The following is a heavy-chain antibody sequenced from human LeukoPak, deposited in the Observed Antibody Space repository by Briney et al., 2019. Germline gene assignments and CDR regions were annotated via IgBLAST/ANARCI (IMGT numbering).Heavy chain of an antibody. CDR1: GFTFGSYW. V-gene: IGHV3-7*01. J-gene: IGHJ4*02. Sequence: GGSLRLSCVASGFTFGSYWMSWVRQAPGKGLEWVANIKHDGSDHYYADSVAGRFTISRDNAKNSLDLEMSRLRAEDAAVYFCVRHAGSCNVLTGYSYYFDYWGQGTLVTVSS. CDR2: IKHDGSDH. CDR3: VRHAGSCNVLTGYSYYFDY. D-gene: IGHD3-9*01.